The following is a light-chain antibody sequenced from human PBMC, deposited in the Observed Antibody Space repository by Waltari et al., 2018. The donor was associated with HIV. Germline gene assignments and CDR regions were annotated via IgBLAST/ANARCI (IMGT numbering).Light chain of an antibody. CDR3: QQYNNWPFT. CDR1: QRISTN. Sequence: VMTQSPATLSVSPGERATLSCKTSQRISTNLAWYQQKPGQVPRLLIYGASTRATGIPDRFSGSTSGTDFTLTISSLQSEDSAVYYCQQYNNWPFTFGPGTRLEIK. V-gene: IGKV3-15*01. CDR2: GAS. J-gene: IGKJ3*01.